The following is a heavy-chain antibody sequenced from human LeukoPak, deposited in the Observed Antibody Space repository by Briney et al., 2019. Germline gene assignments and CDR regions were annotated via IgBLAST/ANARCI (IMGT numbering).Heavy chain of an antibody. Sequence: GASVKVSCHASGYTFTSYYMHWVRQAPGQGLEWMGIINPSGGSTSYAQKFQGRVTMTRDMSTSTVYMELSSLRSEDTAVYYCARGVVGQQPADWGQGTLVTVSS. CDR1: GYTFTSYY. CDR3: ARGVVGQQPAD. D-gene: IGHD6-13*01. CDR2: INPSGGST. V-gene: IGHV1-46*01. J-gene: IGHJ4*02.